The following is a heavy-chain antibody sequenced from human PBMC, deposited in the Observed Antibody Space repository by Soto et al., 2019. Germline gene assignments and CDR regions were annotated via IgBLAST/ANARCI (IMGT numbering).Heavy chain of an antibody. D-gene: IGHD1-26*01. CDR2: INSDGSSP. CDR1: GFTLNSNW. CDR3: ARGSGSPMLGAFDI. V-gene: IGHV3-74*01. Sequence: EVQLVESGGGLVQPGGSLRLSCAASGFTLNSNWMHWVRQAPGKGLVWVSRINSDGSSPTYVDSVKGRFTISRDNAKNTRYLQMNSLRVDDTAVYYCARGSGSPMLGAFDIWGQGTMVTVSS. J-gene: IGHJ3*02.